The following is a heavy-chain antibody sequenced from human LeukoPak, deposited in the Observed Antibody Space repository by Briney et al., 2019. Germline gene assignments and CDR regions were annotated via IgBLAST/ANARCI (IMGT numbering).Heavy chain of an antibody. Sequence: GGSLRLSCAASGFTFSSYWMSWVRQAPGKGLEWVANIKQDGSEKYYVDSVKGRFTISRDNAKNSLYLQMNSLRAEDTAVYYCARHYYDFWSGYYTYYYYYMDVWGKGTTVTVSS. CDR3: ARHYYDFWSGYYTYYYYYMDV. CDR1: GFTFSSYW. V-gene: IGHV3-7*01. J-gene: IGHJ6*03. CDR2: IKQDGSEK. D-gene: IGHD3-3*01.